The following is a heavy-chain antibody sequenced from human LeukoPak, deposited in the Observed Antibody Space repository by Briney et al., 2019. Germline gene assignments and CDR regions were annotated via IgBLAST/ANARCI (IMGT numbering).Heavy chain of an antibody. CDR1: GGTFSSYA. CDR2: IIPIFGTA. Sequence: VASVKVSCKASGGTFSSYAISWVRQAPGQGLEWMGGIIPIFGTANYAQKFQGRATITADESTSTAYMELSSLRSEDTAVYYCATRSRWAPRGPFDYWGQGTLVTVSS. D-gene: IGHD3-10*01. J-gene: IGHJ4*02. V-gene: IGHV1-69*13. CDR3: ATRSRWAPRGPFDY.